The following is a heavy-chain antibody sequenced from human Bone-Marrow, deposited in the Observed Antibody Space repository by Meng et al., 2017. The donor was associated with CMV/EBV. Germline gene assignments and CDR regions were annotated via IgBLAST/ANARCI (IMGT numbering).Heavy chain of an antibody. Sequence: GESLKISCAASGFTFSSYAMHWVRQAPGKGLEWVAVISYDGSNKYYADSVKGRFTISRDNSKNTLYLQMNSLRAEDTAVYYCARLLAANYKGPIGYWGQGTLVTVSS. V-gene: IGHV3-30-3*01. CDR3: ARLLAANYKGPIGY. CDR1: GFTFSSYA. D-gene: IGHD2-15*01. CDR2: ISYDGSNK. J-gene: IGHJ4*02.